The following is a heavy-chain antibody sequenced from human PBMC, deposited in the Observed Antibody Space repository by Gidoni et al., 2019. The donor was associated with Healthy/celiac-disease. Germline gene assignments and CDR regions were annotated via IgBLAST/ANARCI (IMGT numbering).Heavy chain of an antibody. CDR3: ARDQGGESAPDY. CDR1: GFTFSSYW. V-gene: IGHV3-74*01. J-gene: IGHJ4*02. CDR2: INSDGSST. Sequence: EVQLVESGGGLVQPGGSLRPCCAASGFTFSSYWMHWVRQAPGKGLVWVSRINSDGSSTSYADSVKGRFTISRDNAKNTLYLQMNSLRAEDTAVYYCARDQGGESAPDYWGQGTLVTVSS. D-gene: IGHD3-10*01.